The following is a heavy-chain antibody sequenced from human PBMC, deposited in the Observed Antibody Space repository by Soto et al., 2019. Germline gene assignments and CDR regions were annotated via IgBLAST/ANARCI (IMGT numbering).Heavy chain of an antibody. D-gene: IGHD5-18*01. J-gene: IGHJ6*03. CDR2: IYYSGST. CDR3: ARQLWSKYYYYYYMDV. Sequence: SETLSLTCTVSGGPISSSSYYWGWIRQPPGKGLEWIGSIYYSGSTYYNPSLKSRVTISVDTSKNQFSLKLSSVTAADTAVYYCARQLWSKYYYYYYMDVWGKGTTVTVSS. CDR1: GGPISSSSYY. V-gene: IGHV4-39*01.